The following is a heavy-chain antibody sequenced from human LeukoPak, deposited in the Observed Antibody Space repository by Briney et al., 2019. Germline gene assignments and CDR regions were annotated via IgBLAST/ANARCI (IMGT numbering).Heavy chain of an antibody. CDR1: GYTLTELS. J-gene: IGHJ5*02. V-gene: IGHV1-24*01. Sequence: SVKVSCKVSGYTLTELSMHWVRQAPGKGLEWMGGFDPEDGETIYAQKFQGRVTMTEDTSTDTAYMELSSLRSDDTAVYYCARDHTYNWNYGSGFDPWGQGTLVTVSS. CDR2: FDPEDGET. CDR3: ARDHTYNWNYGSGFDP. D-gene: IGHD1-7*01.